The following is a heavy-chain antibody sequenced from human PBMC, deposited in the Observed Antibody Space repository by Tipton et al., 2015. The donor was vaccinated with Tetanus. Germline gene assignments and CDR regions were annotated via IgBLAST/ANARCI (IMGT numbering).Heavy chain of an antibody. D-gene: IGHD1-7*01. CDR1: GGSVNDGRFY. J-gene: IGHJ6*01. V-gene: IGHV4-61*01. CDR3: ARGRITGPTGRYYAMDV. CDR2: IYYSGSA. Sequence: TLSLTCTVSGGSVNDGRFYWTWIRQPPGKALEWVAHIYYSGSATYNPSVASRATVSIDMSKNQFSLRLTSATAADTAVYYCARGRITGPTGRYYAMDVWGQGTTVTVSS.